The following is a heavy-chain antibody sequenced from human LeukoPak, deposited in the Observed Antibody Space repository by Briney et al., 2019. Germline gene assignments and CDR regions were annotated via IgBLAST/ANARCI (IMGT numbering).Heavy chain of an antibody. CDR3: ARVTTLGGFITMVDYYMDV. D-gene: IGHD3-10*01. J-gene: IGHJ6*03. V-gene: IGHV4-61*05. Sequence: SETLSLTCTVSGGSISSSSYYWGWIRQPPGKGLEWIGYIYYSGSTNYNPSLKSRVTISVDTSKNQFSLKLSSVTAADTAVYYCARVTTLGGFITMVDYYMDVWGKGTTVTISS. CDR2: IYYSGST. CDR1: GGSISSSSYY.